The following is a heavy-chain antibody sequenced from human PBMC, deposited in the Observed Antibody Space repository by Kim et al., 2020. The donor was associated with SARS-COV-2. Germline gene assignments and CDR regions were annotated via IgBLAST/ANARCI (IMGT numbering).Heavy chain of an antibody. V-gene: IGHV1-2*06. CDR2: VSPTAHKT. Sequence: ASVKVSCKASGDIFTGHYIHWVRQAPGQGPEWVGRVSPTAHKTEYAQKFQGRVTVTRDTSHSTAYLELDSLTPHDTAVYYCAVALLPPADPNFYFLGQGT. CDR1: GDIFTGHY. CDR3: AVALLPPADPNFYF. D-gene: IGHD2-2*01. J-gene: IGHJ4*02.